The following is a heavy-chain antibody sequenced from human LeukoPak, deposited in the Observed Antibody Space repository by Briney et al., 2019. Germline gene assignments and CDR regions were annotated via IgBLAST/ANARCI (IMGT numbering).Heavy chain of an antibody. V-gene: IGHV4-39*01. CDR3: ARHADTSKGRVDP. D-gene: IGHD2-2*02. Sequence: SETLSLTCTVSGGSISSSSYYWGWIRQPPGKGLEWIGSIYYSGSTYYNPSLKSRVTISVDTSKNQFSLKLSSVTAADTAVYYCARHADTSKGRVDPWGQGTLVTVSS. CDR1: GGSISSSSYY. CDR2: IYYSGST. J-gene: IGHJ5*02.